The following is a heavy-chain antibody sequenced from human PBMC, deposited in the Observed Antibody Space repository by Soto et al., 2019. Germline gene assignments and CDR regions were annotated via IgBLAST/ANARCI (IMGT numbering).Heavy chain of an antibody. CDR2: ISYSAKA. J-gene: IGHJ4*02. V-gene: IGHV4-38-2*01. CDR3: TRGAGALWVRFDS. D-gene: IGHD5-18*01. CDR1: GYSITSGFY. Sequence: NPSETLSLTCGVSGYSITSGFYWGWVRQSPGKGLEWIGSISYSAKAFYNPSLASRISIAVDTSMHQFSLRLTSVTAADTALYYCTRGAGALWVRFDSWGQGTLVTVSS.